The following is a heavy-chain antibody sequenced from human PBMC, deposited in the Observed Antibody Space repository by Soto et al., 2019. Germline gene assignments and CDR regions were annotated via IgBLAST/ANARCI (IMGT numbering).Heavy chain of an antibody. J-gene: IGHJ6*02. CDR1: GYTFTSYG. V-gene: IGHV1-18*04. CDR3: ARVDGPPGRGYYYGMDV. D-gene: IGHD3-10*01. Sequence: QVQLVQSGAEVKKPGASVKVSCKASGYTFTSYGISWVRQAPGQGLEWMGWISAYNGNTNYAQKLQGRVTMTTDTSTSTAYLELRSLRSDDTAVYYCARVDGPPGRGYYYGMDVWGQGTTVTVSS. CDR2: ISAYNGNT.